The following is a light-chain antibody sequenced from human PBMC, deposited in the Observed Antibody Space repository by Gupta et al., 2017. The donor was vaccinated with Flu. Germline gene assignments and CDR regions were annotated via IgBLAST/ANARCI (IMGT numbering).Light chain of an antibody. J-gene: IGKJ3*01. CDR3: QHCDNRPPT. Sequence: DIQLTQSPSILSASPGDRATISCRASQSISTYLTWYQQKPGQAPKLLIYAASSLHTGVPSRFSGSGSGTDFTLTISSLEPEDFAAYYCQHCDNRPPTFGAGTKV. CDR2: AAS. V-gene: IGKV1-39*01. CDR1: QSISTY.